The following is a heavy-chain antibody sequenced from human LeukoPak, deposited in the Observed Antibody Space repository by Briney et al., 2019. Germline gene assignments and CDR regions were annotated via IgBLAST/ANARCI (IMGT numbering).Heavy chain of an antibody. CDR1: RFTFTTYA. CDR2: IRGSGGTT. Sequence: GGSLRLSCVGSRFTFTTYAMTWVRQAPGKGLEWVSSIRGSGGTTLYADSVKGRFTISRDNSKNTLFLQMNSLRAEDTAVYYCATDPIGDYFGAFDNWGQGTMVTVSS. J-gene: IGHJ3*02. V-gene: IGHV3-23*01. D-gene: IGHD4-17*01. CDR3: ATDPIGDYFGAFDN.